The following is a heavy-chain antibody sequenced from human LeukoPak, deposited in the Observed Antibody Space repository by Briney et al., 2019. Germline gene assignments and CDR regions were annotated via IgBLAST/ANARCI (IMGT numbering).Heavy chain of an antibody. CDR3: GSAISGYSSGYIHYYFYMDV. D-gene: IGHD5-18*01. V-gene: IGHV1-69*05. J-gene: IGHJ6*03. CDR2: IIPTFGPA. Sequence: ASVKASCKASGGSFSEYAISWVRQAPGQGPEWMGGIIPTFGPANYAQKFQGRVTITTDEFTSTVYMELSSLRSEDTAVYYCGSAISGYSSGYIHYYFYMDVWGKGTTVTVSS. CDR1: GGSFSEYA.